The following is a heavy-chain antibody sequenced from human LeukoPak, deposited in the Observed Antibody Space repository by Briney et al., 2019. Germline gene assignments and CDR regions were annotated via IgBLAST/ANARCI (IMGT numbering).Heavy chain of an antibody. J-gene: IGHJ1*01. V-gene: IGHV3-7*03. Sequence: PGGSLRLSCAASGFTFSSYWMSWVRQAPGKGLEWVANIKQDGNEEYYVDSLKGRFTISRDNAKNSLYLQMNSLRAEDTAVYYCARDGHYDILTGYFQDWGQGTLVTVSS. CDR2: IKQDGNEE. CDR1: GFTFSSYW. D-gene: IGHD3-9*01. CDR3: ARDGHYDILTGYFQD.